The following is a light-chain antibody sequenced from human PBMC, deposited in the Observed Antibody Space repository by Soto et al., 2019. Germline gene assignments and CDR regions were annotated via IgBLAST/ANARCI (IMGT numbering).Light chain of an antibody. CDR1: QTVRNNY. J-gene: IGKJ4*01. Sequence: EFVLTQSPGTLSLSPGERATLSCRASQTVRNNYLAWYQQKPGQAPRLLIYDASSRATGIPDRFRGGGSGPDFTLTISSLGREDFAVYYCQQFSSYPLTFGGGTKVEIK. CDR3: QQFSSYPLT. CDR2: DAS. V-gene: IGKV3-20*01.